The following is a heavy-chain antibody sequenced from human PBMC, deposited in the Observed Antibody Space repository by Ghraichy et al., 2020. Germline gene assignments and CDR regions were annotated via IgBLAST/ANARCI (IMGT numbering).Heavy chain of an antibody. CDR1: GGSISSSSYY. CDR3: ARLSKLSQLLLNGSGSYLGY. Sequence: SETLSLTCTVSGGSISSSSYYWGWIRQPQGKGLEWIGSIYYSGSTYYNPSLKSRVTISVDTSKNQFSLKLSSVTAADTAVHYCARLSKLSQLLLNGSGSYLGYWGQGTLVTVSS. J-gene: IGHJ4*02. CDR2: IYYSGST. V-gene: IGHV4-39*01. D-gene: IGHD3-10*01.